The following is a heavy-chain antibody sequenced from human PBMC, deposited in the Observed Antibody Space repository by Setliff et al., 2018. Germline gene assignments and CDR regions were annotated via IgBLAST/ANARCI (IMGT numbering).Heavy chain of an antibody. CDR3: ARTGTYRYFDY. Sequence: SETRSLTCTVSGASISSGTYYWAWIRQPPGKGLEWIGRIHYRGTTYSNASLASRLTISVDTAKNQFSLKLTSVTAADTAVYYCARTGTYRYFDYWGQGTRVTVSS. D-gene: IGHD1-1*01. CDR1: GASISSGTYY. V-gene: IGHV4-39*01. CDR2: IHYRGTT. J-gene: IGHJ4*02.